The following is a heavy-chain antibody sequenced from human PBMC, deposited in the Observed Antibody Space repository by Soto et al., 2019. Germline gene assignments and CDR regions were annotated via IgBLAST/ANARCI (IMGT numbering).Heavy chain of an antibody. D-gene: IGHD5-12*01. Sequence: QVQLVQSGAEVKKPGASVKVSCKASGYTFTSYDINWVRQATGQGLEWMGWMNPNGGNTGYAQKFQGRVTITRNTTISTAYMQLSSLRSEDTAVYYSARVGTIRWGMAGWGQGTTVTVSS. V-gene: IGHV1-8*01. CDR2: MNPNGGNT. CDR1: GYTFTSYD. CDR3: ARVGTIRWGMAG. J-gene: IGHJ6*02.